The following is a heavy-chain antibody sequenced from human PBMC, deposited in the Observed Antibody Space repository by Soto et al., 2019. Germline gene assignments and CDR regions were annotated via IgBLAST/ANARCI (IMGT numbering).Heavy chain of an antibody. J-gene: IGHJ6*02. V-gene: IGHV3-23*01. D-gene: IGHD1-7*01. CDR2: ISGSGGST. CDR1: VFTFSSCA. CDR3: AKDNWHYARNWYGMEV. Sequence: PVGSLRLSCASSVFTFSSCAMSWVRHSPGKWLEWVSAISGSGGSTYYADSVKGRFTISRDNSKNTLYLQMNSLRAEDTAVYYCAKDNWHYARNWYGMEVWGQGTTVSVSS.